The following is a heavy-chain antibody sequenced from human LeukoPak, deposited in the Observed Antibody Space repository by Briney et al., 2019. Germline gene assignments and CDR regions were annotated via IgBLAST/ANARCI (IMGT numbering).Heavy chain of an antibody. J-gene: IGHJ4*02. Sequence: GGSLRLSCAASGFTFSGYAMSGVRQAPGKGLEWVSAISGSGGSTYYADSVKGRFTISRDNSKNTLYLQMNSLRAEDTAVYYCAKVTDYGDGQEDWGQGTLVTVSS. CDR2: ISGSGGST. CDR1: GFTFSGYA. CDR3: AKVTDYGDGQED. D-gene: IGHD4-17*01. V-gene: IGHV3-23*01.